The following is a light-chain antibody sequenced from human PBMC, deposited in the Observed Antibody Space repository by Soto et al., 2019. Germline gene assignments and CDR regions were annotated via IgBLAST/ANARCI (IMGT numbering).Light chain of an antibody. V-gene: IGLV2-14*03. CDR1: SSDIGRYDY. CDR2: RVI. CDR3: ATWSDSLKGWV. Sequence: QSALTQPASVSGSPGQSITISCTGTSSDIGRYDYVSWYQQFPGKAPKLMIYRVINRPSGVSDRFSASKSGTSASLAISGVRSEDEAFYYCATWSDSLKGWVFGGGTKLTVL. J-gene: IGLJ3*02.